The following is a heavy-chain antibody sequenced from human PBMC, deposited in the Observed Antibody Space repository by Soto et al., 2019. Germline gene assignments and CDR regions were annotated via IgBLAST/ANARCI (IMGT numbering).Heavy chain of an antibody. CDR2: IYPGDSDT. CDR1: EGNCINHG. D-gene: IGHD1-26*01. J-gene: IGHJ6*02. CDR3: SSPRTVGAILDYCYVLDV. V-gene: IGHV5-51*01. Sequence: PWNGAEGNCINHGSRWVSKIPGKGLEWMGIIYPGDSDTRYSPSFQGQVTISADNSISTAYLQWSSLKASDTAMYYCSSPRTVGAILDYCYVLDVWGQGTTVTVSS.